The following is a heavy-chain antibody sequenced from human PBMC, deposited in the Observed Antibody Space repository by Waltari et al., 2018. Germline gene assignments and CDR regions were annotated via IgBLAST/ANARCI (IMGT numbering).Heavy chain of an antibody. CDR1: GGSTSSDY. CDR3: ARAAGSSWYLNNWFDP. D-gene: IGHD6-13*01. V-gene: IGHV4-4*07. J-gene: IGHJ5*02. Sequence: HVQLQESGPGLVKPSETLSLTSTVSGGSTSSDYWRWHRKPAGKGLEWIGRIYTSGSTNYNPSLKSRVTMSVDTSKNQFSLKLSSVTAADTAVYYCARAAGSSWYLNNWFDPWGQGTLVTVSS. CDR2: IYTSGST.